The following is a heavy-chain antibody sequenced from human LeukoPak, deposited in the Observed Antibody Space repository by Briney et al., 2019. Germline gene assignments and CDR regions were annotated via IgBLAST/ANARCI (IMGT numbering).Heavy chain of an antibody. CDR2: ISAYNGNT. D-gene: IGHD2-2*01. Sequence: GASVKVSCKASGYTFTSYGISWVRQAPGQGLEWMGWISAYNGNTNYAQKFQGRVIMTTDTSTSTVYMELRSLRSDDTAVYYCASRYCSSTNCSDFWGQGTLVTVSS. CDR1: GYTFTSYG. CDR3: ASRYCSSTNCSDF. J-gene: IGHJ4*02. V-gene: IGHV1-18*01.